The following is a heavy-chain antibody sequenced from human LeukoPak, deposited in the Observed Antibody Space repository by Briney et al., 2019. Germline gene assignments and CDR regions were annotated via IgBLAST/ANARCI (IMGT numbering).Heavy chain of an antibody. Sequence: QTGGSLRLSCSASGFTFSNYEMNWVRQAPGKGLEGFAYNSESGSLIYYADSVMGRFTISRDNPKNSLFLQMSSLRAEDTAVYYCARDSGSGTTGNEFDSWGQGTLVSVSS. D-gene: IGHD1-1*01. CDR1: GFTFSNYE. CDR2: NSESGSLI. J-gene: IGHJ4*02. CDR3: ARDSGSGTTGNEFDS. V-gene: IGHV3-48*03.